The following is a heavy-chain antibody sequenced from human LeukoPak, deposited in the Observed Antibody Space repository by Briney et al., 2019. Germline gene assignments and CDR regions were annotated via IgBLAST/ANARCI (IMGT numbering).Heavy chain of an antibody. CDR2: IKSKTDGGTT. D-gene: IGHD6-13*01. V-gene: IGHV3-15*05. J-gene: IGHJ4*02. Sequence: PGGSLRLSCAASGFTFSNAWMSWVRQAPGKGLEWVGRIKSKTDGGTTDYAAPVKGRFTISRDDSKNTLYLQMNSLRAEDTAVYYCARDHGQQEFDYWGQGTLVTVSS. CDR1: GFTFSNAW. CDR3: ARDHGQQEFDY.